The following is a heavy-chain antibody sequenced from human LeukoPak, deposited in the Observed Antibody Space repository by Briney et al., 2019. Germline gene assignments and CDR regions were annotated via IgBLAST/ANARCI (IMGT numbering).Heavy chain of an antibody. CDR2: IYWDDDK. J-gene: IGHJ4*02. V-gene: IGHV2-5*02. CDR3: AHRNPQSMAYYFDY. D-gene: IGHD2/OR15-2a*01. CDR1: RFSLSTSAVG. Sequence: SGPTLVNPTQTLTLTCTFSRFSLSTSAVGVGWIRQPPGKALEWLALIYWDDDKRYSPSLKSRLTTTKDTSKNQVVLAMSNMDPVDTATYYCAHRNPQSMAYYFDYWGQGTLVTVSS.